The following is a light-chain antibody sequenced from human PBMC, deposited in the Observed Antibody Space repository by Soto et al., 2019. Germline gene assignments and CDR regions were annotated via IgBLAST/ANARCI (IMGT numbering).Light chain of an antibody. CDR2: AAS. CDR1: QSVTVNS. CDR3: QQSYSTPRT. V-gene: IGKV3-20*01. Sequence: LPQYPGPLSFSAGHSATLACMASQSVTVNSLAWYQQKPGQAPRLLIYAASTRAAAVPDRFTGSGSGTDFALTISSPQPEDFATYYCQQSYSTPRTFGQGTKVDI. J-gene: IGKJ1*01.